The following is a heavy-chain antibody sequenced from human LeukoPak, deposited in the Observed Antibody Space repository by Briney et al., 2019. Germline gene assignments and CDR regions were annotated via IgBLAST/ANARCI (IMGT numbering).Heavy chain of an antibody. CDR2: IFYSGST. D-gene: IGHD3-10*01. Sequence: PSETLSLTCTVSSGSISTSNYYWGWVRQPPGKALEWIGNIFYSGSTYYNPSLKSRVTISVDTSKNQFSLKLSSVTAADTAVYYCARHVGSGSYRRWPDYWGQGTLVTVSS. J-gene: IGHJ4*02. CDR1: SGSISTSNYY. V-gene: IGHV4-39*01. CDR3: ARHVGSGSYRRWPDY.